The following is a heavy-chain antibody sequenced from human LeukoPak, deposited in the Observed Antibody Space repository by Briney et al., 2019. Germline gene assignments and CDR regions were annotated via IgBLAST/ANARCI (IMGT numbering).Heavy chain of an antibody. J-gene: IGHJ6*03. V-gene: IGHV4-59*01. CDR3: ARRSMVRGFFHNYYMDV. CDR1: GVSISSYY. D-gene: IGHD3-10*01. CDR2: IYYSGST. Sequence: RPSETLSLTCTVSGVSISSYYWSWIRQPPGKGLEWIGYIYYSGSTNYNPSLKSRVTISVDTSKNQFSLKLSSVTAADTAVYYCARRSMVRGFFHNYYMDVWGKGTTVTVSS.